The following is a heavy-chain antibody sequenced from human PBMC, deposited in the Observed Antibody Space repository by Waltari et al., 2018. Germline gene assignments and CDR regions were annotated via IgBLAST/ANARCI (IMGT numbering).Heavy chain of an antibody. CDR3: TRPPYYYGSGSSTSYYYYGMDV. J-gene: IGHJ6*02. V-gene: IGHV3-73*01. D-gene: IGHD3-10*01. Sequence: RSKANSYATAYAASVKGRFTISRDDSKNTAYLQMNSLKTEDTAVYYCTRPPYYYGSGSSTSYYYYGMDVWGQGTTVTVSS. CDR2: RSKANSYAT.